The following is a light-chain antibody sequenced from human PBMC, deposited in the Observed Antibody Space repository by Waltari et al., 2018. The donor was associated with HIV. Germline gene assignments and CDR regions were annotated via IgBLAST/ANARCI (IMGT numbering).Light chain of an antibody. J-gene: IGLJ2*01. CDR1: SRAVGAYTS. CDR3: SSFTTSNSLL. CDR2: EVS. V-gene: IGLV2-14*01. Sequence: QSALTQPAPVSGSPGQSITVSCTGTSRAVGAYTSASWYQQTPGTAPKLVIYEVSNRPSGISYRFSGSKSGNTASLTISGLQTEDEGDYYCSSFTTSNSLLFGGGTKVTVL.